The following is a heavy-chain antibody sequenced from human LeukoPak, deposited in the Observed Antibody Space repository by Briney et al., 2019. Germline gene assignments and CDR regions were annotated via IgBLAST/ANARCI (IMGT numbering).Heavy chain of an antibody. D-gene: IGHD3-3*01. Sequence: SETLSLTCTVSGGSISSYYWSWIRQPPGKGLEWIGYIYYSGSTNYNPSLKSRVTISVDTSKNQFSLKLSSGTAADTAVYYCARQVRDAIFGVVGAFDIWGQGTMVTVSS. CDR3: ARQVRDAIFGVVGAFDI. J-gene: IGHJ3*02. CDR2: IYYSGST. V-gene: IGHV4-59*08. CDR1: GGSISSYY.